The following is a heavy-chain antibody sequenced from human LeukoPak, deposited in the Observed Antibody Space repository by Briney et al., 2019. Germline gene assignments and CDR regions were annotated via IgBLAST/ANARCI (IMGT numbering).Heavy chain of an antibody. CDR1: GFTFSDNG. CDR3: AKGYSSGWYYFDY. J-gene: IGHJ4*02. CDR2: IWYDGSNK. Sequence: SLRLSCAASGFTFSDNGMHWVRQAPGKGLEWVAVIWYDGSNKYYADSVKGRFTISRDNSKNTLYPQMNSLRAEDTAVYYCAKGYSSGWYYFDYWGQGTLVTVSS. D-gene: IGHD6-19*01. V-gene: IGHV3-33*06.